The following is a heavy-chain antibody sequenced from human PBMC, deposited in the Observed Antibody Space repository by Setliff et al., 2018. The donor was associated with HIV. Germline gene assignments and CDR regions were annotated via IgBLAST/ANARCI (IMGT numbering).Heavy chain of an antibody. CDR2: IYHAGNT. Sequence: SETLSLTCTVTGYCISSGYYWAWIRQHPGKGLEWIGYIYHAGNTYYNPSLTSRVTISVDTSKNQISLRLNSLTAADPAVYYCARGTTLNVVPDAFDIWGQGTMVTVSS. CDR3: ARGTTLNVVPDAFDI. CDR1: GYCISSGYY. V-gene: IGHV4-38-2*02. J-gene: IGHJ3*02. D-gene: IGHD4-17*01.